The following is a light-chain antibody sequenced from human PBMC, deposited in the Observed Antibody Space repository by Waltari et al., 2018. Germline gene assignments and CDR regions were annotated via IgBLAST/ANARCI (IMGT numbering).Light chain of an antibody. J-gene: IGLJ3*02. CDR3: SSYGGSNNWV. CDR2: EVS. Sequence: QSALTQPPSASGPPGQSVTISCTGTSGDVGGYNSVSWYQQRPGKVPKLMISEVSKRPSGVPDRFSGSKSGNTASLTVSGLQAEDEAQYYCSSYGGSNNWVFGGGTKLTVL. CDR1: SGDVGGYNS. V-gene: IGLV2-8*01.